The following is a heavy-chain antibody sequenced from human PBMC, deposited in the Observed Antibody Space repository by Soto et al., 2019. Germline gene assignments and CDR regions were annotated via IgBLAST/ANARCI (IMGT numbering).Heavy chain of an antibody. J-gene: IGHJ6*02. CDR1: GFIFSDSA. CDR3: SRHRYGDYYYYGMDV. D-gene: IGHD4-17*01. CDR2: IRSKVDNYAT. V-gene: IGHV3-73*01. Sequence: PGGSLRLSCAASGFIFSDSAIHWVRQASGKGLEWVGRIRSKVDNYATAYTASVKGRFTISRDDSKNTAYLQMNSLKTEDTAVYYCSRHRYGDYYYYGMDVWGQGTTVTVS.